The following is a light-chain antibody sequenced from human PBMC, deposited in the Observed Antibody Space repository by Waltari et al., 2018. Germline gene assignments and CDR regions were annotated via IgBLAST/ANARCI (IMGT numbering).Light chain of an antibody. Sequence: DLVMTQSPLPLSVTPREPASISCRSSQSLLHGSGNTFLDWYLQKPGQSPQLLIYLVSNRASGVPDRVSGSGSGTDFTLKISRVEAEDVGVYFCMQARQTPWTFGQGTKVEIK. J-gene: IGKJ1*01. CDR1: QSLLHGSGNTF. V-gene: IGKV2-28*01. CDR3: MQARQTPWT. CDR2: LVS.